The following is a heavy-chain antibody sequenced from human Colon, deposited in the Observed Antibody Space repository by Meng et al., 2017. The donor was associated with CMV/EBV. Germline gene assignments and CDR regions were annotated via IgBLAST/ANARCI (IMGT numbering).Heavy chain of an antibody. CDR2: IIPMFGTP. V-gene: IGHV1-69*05. J-gene: IGHJ6*02. CDR3: ARARGGANHFYYGLDV. Sequence: SVKVSCKASGGTLSTYAISWVRQAPGQGLEWMGGIIPMFGTPDYAQKFQGRVTINTEESTSTAYMELSSLRSEDTAVYYCARARGGANHFYYGLDVWGHGTTVTVSS. CDR1: GGTLSTYA. D-gene: IGHD4/OR15-4a*01.